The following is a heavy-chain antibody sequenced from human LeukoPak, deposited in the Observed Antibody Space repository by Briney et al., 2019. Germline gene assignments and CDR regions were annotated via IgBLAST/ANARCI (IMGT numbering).Heavy chain of an antibody. V-gene: IGHV3-48*03. D-gene: IGHD6-13*01. CDR3: ARLVIAAAGTWYHRQRYYYYGMDV. J-gene: IGHJ6*02. CDR2: ISSSGSAI. Sequence: PGGSLRLSCAASGFTFTSYEMNWVRQAPGKGLEWVSYISSSGSAIDYADSVKGRFTISRDNAKNSLYLQMNSLRAEDTAVYYCARLVIAAAGTWYHRQRYYYYGMDVWGQGTTVTVSS. CDR1: GFTFTSYE.